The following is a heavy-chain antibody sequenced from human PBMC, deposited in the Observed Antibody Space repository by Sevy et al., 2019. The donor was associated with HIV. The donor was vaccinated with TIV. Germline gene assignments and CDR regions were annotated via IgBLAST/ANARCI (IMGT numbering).Heavy chain of an antibody. CDR2: ISSRSSYI. CDR1: GFTFSIYS. V-gene: IGHV3-21*01. Sequence: GVSLRLSCAASGFTFSIYSMTWVRQAPGKGLEWVSSISSRSSYIYYADSVKGRFTISRDNAKNSLYLQMNSLRAEDTAVYYCARGGYCRDGSCYGPPDSWGQGTLVTVSS. CDR3: ARGGYCRDGSCYGPPDS. J-gene: IGHJ4*02. D-gene: IGHD2-15*01.